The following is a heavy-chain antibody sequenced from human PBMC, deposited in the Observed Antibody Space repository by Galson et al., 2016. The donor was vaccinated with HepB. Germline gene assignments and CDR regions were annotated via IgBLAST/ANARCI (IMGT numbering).Heavy chain of an antibody. J-gene: IGHJ4*02. D-gene: IGHD3-3*01. CDR1: GFTFSSYG. V-gene: IGHV3-33*01. Sequence: SLRLSCAATGFTFSSYGVHWVRQAPGKGLEWVAVIWNDGSNKYYADSVKGRFTISRDNSKNTLYLELKSLRAEDTAVHYCAREMKPHLEWLFRSRLRPADHWGQGTLVTVSS. CDR3: AREMKPHLEWLFRSRLRPADH. CDR2: IWNDGSNK.